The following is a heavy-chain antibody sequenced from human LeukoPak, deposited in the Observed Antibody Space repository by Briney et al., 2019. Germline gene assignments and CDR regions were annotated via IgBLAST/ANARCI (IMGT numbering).Heavy chain of an antibody. CDR1: GFTFDDYA. CDR3: AKSQMGGEWELLPLYPDFDY. CDR2: ISWNSGSI. J-gene: IGHJ4*02. D-gene: IGHD1-26*01. V-gene: IGHV3-9*01. Sequence: PGGSLRLSCAASGFTFDDYAMHWVRHAPGKGLEWVSGISWNSGSIGYADSVKGRFTISRDNAKNSLYLQMNSLRAEDTALYYCAKSQMGGEWELLPLYPDFDYWGQGTLVTVSS.